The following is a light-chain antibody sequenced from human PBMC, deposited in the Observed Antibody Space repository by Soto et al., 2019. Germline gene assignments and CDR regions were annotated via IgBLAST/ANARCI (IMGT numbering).Light chain of an antibody. Sequence: ETEMTQSPATLSVSPGERATLSCRASQSVNSHLAWYQQKPGQAPRLLIYGASTRATGVPARFSGSGSGTEFTLTISSLQSEDFAVYYCQQYNSWPPGTFGQGTKVEIK. V-gene: IGKV3-15*01. CDR2: GAS. CDR1: QSVNSH. CDR3: QQYNSWPPGT. J-gene: IGKJ1*01.